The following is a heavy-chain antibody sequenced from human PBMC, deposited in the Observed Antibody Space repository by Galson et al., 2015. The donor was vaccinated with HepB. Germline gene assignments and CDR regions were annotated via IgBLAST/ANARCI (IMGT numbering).Heavy chain of an antibody. CDR2: ISSSSSTI. CDR1: GFTFSSYS. J-gene: IGHJ4*02. CDR3: ARVVTIFGVAPRVGGDY. V-gene: IGHV3-48*01. Sequence: SLRLSCAASGFTFSSYSMNWVRQAPGKGLEWVSYISSSSSTIYYADSVKGRFTISRDNAKNSLYLQMNSLRAEDTAVYYCARVVTIFGVAPRVGGDYWGQGTLVTVSS. D-gene: IGHD3-3*01.